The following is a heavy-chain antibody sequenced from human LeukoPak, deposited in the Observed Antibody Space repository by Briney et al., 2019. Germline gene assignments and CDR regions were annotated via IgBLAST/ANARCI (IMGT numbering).Heavy chain of an antibody. CDR2: ISSSSSYI. D-gene: IGHD3-10*01. CDR1: GLTFSSYS. V-gene: IGHV3-21*04. CDR3: ARGVSDFYYYYMDV. Sequence: PGGSLRLSCAASGLTFSSYSINWVRQAPGKGLEWVSSISSSSSYIYYAESVKGRFTISRDNAKNSLYLQMNSLRAEDTAVYYCARGVSDFYYYYMDVWGKGTTVTVSS. J-gene: IGHJ6*03.